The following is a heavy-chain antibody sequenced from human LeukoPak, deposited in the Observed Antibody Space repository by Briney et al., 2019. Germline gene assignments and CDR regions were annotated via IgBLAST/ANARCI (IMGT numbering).Heavy chain of an antibody. J-gene: IGHJ5*02. V-gene: IGHV3-9*01. CDR1: GFTFDDYA. CDR3: AKARLWFGELTFDP. CDR2: ISWNSGSI. D-gene: IGHD3-10*01. Sequence: PGGSLRLSCAASGFTFDDYAMHWVRQAPGKGLEWVSGISWNSGSIGYADSVKGRFTISRDNAKNSLHLQMNSLRAEDTALYYCAKARLWFGELTFDPWGQGTLVTVSS.